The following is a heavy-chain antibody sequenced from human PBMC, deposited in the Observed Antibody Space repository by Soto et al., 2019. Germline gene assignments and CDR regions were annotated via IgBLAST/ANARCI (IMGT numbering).Heavy chain of an antibody. CDR2: IYHSGST. CDR1: GGSISSGGYY. CDR3: ASSFEYSSSYGFDY. J-gene: IGHJ4*02. Sequence: SETLSLTCTLSGGSISSGGYYSSWIPQPPGKGLEWIGYIYHSGSTYYNPSLKSRVTISVDRSKNQFSLKLSSVTAADTAVYYCASSFEYSSSYGFDYWGQGTLVTVSS. D-gene: IGHD6-6*01. V-gene: IGHV4-30-2*01.